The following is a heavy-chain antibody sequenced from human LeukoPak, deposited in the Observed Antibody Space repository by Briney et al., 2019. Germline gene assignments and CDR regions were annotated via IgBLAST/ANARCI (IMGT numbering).Heavy chain of an antibody. J-gene: IGHJ4*02. Sequence: GASVKVSCKASGYTFTSYGISWVRQAPGQGLEWMGWISAYNGNTNYAQKLQGRVTMTTDTSTSTAYMELRSLRSDDTAVYYCARDGLKIPAAMPSLDYWGQGTLVTVSS. V-gene: IGHV1-18*01. CDR2: ISAYNGNT. D-gene: IGHD2-2*01. CDR3: ARDGLKIPAAMPSLDY. CDR1: GYTFTSYG.